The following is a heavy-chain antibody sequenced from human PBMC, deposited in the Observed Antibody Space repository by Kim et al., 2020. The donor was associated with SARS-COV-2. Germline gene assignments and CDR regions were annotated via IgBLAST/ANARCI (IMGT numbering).Heavy chain of an antibody. V-gene: IGHV4-59*01. CDR3: ARDLGGSSWRELDY. D-gene: IGHD2-2*01. J-gene: IGHJ4*02. Sequence: NPSLKSRVTISVDTSKNQFSLNLSSVTAADTAVYYWARDLGGSSWRELDYWGQGTLVTVSS.